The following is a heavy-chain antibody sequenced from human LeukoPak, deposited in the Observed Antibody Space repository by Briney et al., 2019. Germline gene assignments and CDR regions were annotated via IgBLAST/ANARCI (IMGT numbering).Heavy chain of an antibody. D-gene: IGHD3-10*01. CDR2: IYYSGST. CDR1: GGSISSYY. CDR3: ARSLYYYGSDSFGI. Sequence: SSETLSLTCTVSGGSISSYYWNWIRQPPGKGLEWIGYIYYSGSTNYNPSLKSRVTISVDTSKSQFSLKLSSVTAADTAVYYCARSLYYYGSDSFGIWGQGTMVTVSS. V-gene: IGHV4-59*01. J-gene: IGHJ3*02.